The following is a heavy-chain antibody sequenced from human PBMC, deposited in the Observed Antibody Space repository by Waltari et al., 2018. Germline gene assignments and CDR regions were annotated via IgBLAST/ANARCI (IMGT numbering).Heavy chain of an antibody. V-gene: IGHV4-38-2*02. CDR1: ISSINIDFY. Sequence: QVQLQESGPGLVQPSETLSLTCTISISSINIDFYWGWIRQSPGKGLEWIGNFYYDGRANYNPSLESRVIISGDKSRKEFSLVLSSVTAADTAMYYCVRSPGSSFDYWGQGILVTVSS. CDR2: FYYDGRA. CDR3: VRSPGSSFDY. J-gene: IGHJ4*02.